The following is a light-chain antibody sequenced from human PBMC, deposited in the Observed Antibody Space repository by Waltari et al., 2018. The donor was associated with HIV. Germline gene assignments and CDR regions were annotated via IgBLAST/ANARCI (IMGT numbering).Light chain of an antibody. J-gene: IGLJ2*01. CDR2: EVS. V-gene: IGLV2-14*03. CDR1: SSDIGGYNY. Sequence: QSALTQPASVSGSPGRSITISCTGTSSDIGGYNYVSWYQQHPGKPPKLMIYEVSNRPSGVSSRFSGSKSGNTASLTISGLQAEDEADYYCSSYTGSTTVVFGGGTKVTVL. CDR3: SSYTGSTTVV.